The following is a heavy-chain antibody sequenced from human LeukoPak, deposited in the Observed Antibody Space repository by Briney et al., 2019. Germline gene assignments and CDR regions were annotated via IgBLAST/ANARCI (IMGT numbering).Heavy chain of an antibody. CDR2: ISSSSSYI. CDR1: GFTFSSYS. CDR3: ARDDGDYVRRFDY. D-gene: IGHD4-17*01. V-gene: IGHV3-21*01. J-gene: IGHJ4*02. Sequence: KTGGSLRLSCAASGFTFSSYSMNWVRQAPGKGLEWVSSISSSSSYIYYADSVKGRFTISRDNAKNSLYLQMNSLRAEDTAVYYCARDDGDYVRRFDYWGQGTLVTASS.